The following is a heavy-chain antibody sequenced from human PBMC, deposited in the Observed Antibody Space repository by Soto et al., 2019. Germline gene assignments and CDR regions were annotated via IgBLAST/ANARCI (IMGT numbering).Heavy chain of an antibody. D-gene: IGHD3-9*01. V-gene: IGHV3-21*01. Sequence: PGGSLRLSCAASGFTFSSYAMSWVRQAPGKGLEWVSSISSSSSYIYYADSVKGRFTISRDNAKNSLYLQMNSLRAEDTAVYYCARSDVLRYFDWSSSVWGQGTTVTVSS. CDR2: ISSSSSYI. CDR3: ARSDVLRYFDWSSSV. J-gene: IGHJ6*02. CDR1: GFTFSSYA.